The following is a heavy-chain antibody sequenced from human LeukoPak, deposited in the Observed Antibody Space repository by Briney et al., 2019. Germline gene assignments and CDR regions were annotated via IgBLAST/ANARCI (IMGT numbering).Heavy chain of an antibody. J-gene: IGHJ4*02. CDR2: ISSSSSYI. Sequence: GGSLRLSCTASGFTFSSYSMIWVRQAPGKRLEWVSSISSSSSYIYYADSVKGRFTISRDNAKNSLYLQMNSLRAEDTAVYYCARTIRGLGVDYWGQGTLVTVSS. D-gene: IGHD5-12*01. V-gene: IGHV3-21*01. CDR1: GFTFSSYS. CDR3: ARTIRGLGVDY.